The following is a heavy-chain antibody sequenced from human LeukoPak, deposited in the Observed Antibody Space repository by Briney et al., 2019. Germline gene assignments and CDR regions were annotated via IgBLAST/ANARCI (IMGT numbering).Heavy chain of an antibody. CDR3: ARDFGMLGATNAFDI. V-gene: IGHV3-74*01. D-gene: IGHD1-26*01. CDR1: GFTFSRYW. CDR2: INSDGSST. J-gene: IGHJ3*02. Sequence: PEGSLRLSCAASGFTFSRYWMHWVRQAPGKGLVWVSRINSDGSSTSYADSVKGRFTISRDNAKNTLYLQMNGLRVEDTAVYYCARDFGMLGATNAFDIWGQGTMVTVSS.